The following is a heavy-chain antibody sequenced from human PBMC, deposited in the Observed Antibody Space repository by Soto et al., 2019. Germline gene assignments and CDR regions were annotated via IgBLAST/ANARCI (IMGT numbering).Heavy chain of an antibody. CDR1: GFTFSSYE. CDR3: AREDYSDLRFYYGMDV. V-gene: IGHV3-48*03. D-gene: IGHD4-17*01. CDR2: ISSTGNTI. Sequence: PGGSLRLSCAASGFTFSSYEINWVRQAPGKGLEWVSYISSTGNTIYYADSVKGRFTISRDNAKNSVYLQMNSLRAEDTAVYYCAREDYSDLRFYYGMDVWGQGTTVTVSS. J-gene: IGHJ6*02.